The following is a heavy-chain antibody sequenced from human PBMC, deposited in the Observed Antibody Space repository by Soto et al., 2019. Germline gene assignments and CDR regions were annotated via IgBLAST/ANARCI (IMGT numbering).Heavy chain of an antibody. Sequence: QVQLQESGPGLVKPSETLSLTCTVSGGSISSYYWSWIRQPPGKGLEWIGYIYYSGSTNYNPSLKSRVTISVDTSKNQFSLKLSSVTAADTAVYYCAREGDSYGGNGINWFDPWGQGTLVTVSS. J-gene: IGHJ5*02. CDR1: GGSISSYY. CDR3: AREGDSYGGNGINWFDP. V-gene: IGHV4-59*01. CDR2: IYYSGST. D-gene: IGHD2-21*01.